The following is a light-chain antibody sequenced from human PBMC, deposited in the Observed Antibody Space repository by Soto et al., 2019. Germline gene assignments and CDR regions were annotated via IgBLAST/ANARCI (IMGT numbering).Light chain of an antibody. Sequence: EIVVTQSPGTLSLSPGERATLSCRASQSVSSSYLAWYQQKPGQAPRLLIYGASSRATGIPDRFSGSGSGTDFTLTISRLEPEDFAVYYCQQYGSSPLTFGGGTKMEFK. V-gene: IGKV3-20*01. J-gene: IGKJ4*01. CDR3: QQYGSSPLT. CDR2: GAS. CDR1: QSVSSSY.